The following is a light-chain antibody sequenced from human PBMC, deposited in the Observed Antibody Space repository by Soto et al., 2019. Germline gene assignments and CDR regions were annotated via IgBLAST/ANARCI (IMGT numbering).Light chain of an antibody. CDR2: DVS. J-gene: IGLJ2*01. CDR1: SSDVGGYNY. Sequence: QSVLTQPASVSGSPGQSITISCTGTSSDVGGYNYVSWYQQHPGKAPKLMIYDVSNRPSGVSNRFSGSKSGNTASLTISGLQAEDEADYYCSSYTSSSIVGFGGGTKLTVL. CDR3: SSYTSSSIVG. V-gene: IGLV2-14*01.